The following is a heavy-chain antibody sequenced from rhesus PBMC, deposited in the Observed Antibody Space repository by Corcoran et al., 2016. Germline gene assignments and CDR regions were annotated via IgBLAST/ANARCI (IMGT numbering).Heavy chain of an antibody. Sequence: QVQLQESGPGLVKPSETLSLTCTVPGASISNYYWSWIRQPPGKGLDWIGEINGNGERTNYNPSLKSRVTISRDTSKNQFSLRLTSVTAADTAVYYCAKYFNHGYFHFDYWGQGVLVTVSS. CDR2: INGNGERT. J-gene: IGHJ4*01. V-gene: IGHV4-80*01. CDR1: GASISNYY. D-gene: IGHD3-28*01. CDR3: AKYFNHGYFHFDY.